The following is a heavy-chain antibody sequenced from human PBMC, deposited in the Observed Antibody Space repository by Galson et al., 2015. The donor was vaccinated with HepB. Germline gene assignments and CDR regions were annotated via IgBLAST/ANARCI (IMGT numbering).Heavy chain of an antibody. D-gene: IGHD6-19*01. Sequence: SGAEVKKPGESLKISCKGSGYSFTTYWIGWVRQMPGKGLEWMGIIYPGDSDTRFRPSFHGRVTISVDKAISPAYLQWSSLKGSDTAMYYCARRGKHGYSSGWYNYWGQGTLVTVSS. CDR1: GYSFTTYW. V-gene: IGHV5-51*01. CDR2: IYPGDSDT. CDR3: ARRGKHGYSSGWYNY. J-gene: IGHJ4*02.